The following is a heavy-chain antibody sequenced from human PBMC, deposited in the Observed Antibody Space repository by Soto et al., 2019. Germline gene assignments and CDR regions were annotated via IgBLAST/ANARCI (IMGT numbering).Heavy chain of an antibody. D-gene: IGHD1-1*01. V-gene: IGHV1-18*01. CDR2: ISAHNGNT. Sequence: QVHLVQSGAEVKKPGASVKVSCKASGYTFTSYGITWVRQAPGQGLEWMGWISAHNGNTDYAQKLQGRVIVTRDTATSTAYMDLRSLRSHDTAVYYCARGRYGDYWGQGALVTVSS. CDR3: ARGRYGDY. J-gene: IGHJ4*02. CDR1: GYTFTSYG.